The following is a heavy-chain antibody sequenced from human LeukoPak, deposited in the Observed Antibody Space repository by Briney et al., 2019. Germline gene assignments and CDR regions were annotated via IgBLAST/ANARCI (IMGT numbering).Heavy chain of an antibody. D-gene: IGHD6-6*01. CDR3: ARQRIAARPERHDY. CDR1: GGSISSSSYY. V-gene: IGHV4-39*01. Sequence: PSETLSLTCTVSGGSISSSSYYWGWIRQPPGKGLEWIGSIYYSGSTYYNPSLKSRVTISVDTSKNQFSLKLSSVTAADTAVYYCARQRIAARPERHDYWGQGTLVTVSS. CDR2: IYYSGST. J-gene: IGHJ4*02.